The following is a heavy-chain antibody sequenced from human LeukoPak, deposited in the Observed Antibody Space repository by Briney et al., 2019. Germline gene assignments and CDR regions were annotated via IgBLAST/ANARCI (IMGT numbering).Heavy chain of an antibody. Sequence: PSETLSLTCTVSGGSISSSSYYWGWIRQPPGKGLEWIGYIFYNGVTNYNPSLKSRVTISVDTSKNQLSLKLTSVTAADTAVYSCARHHLGGAPWFDPWGQGTLVTVSS. V-gene: IGHV4-61*05. CDR2: IFYNGVT. J-gene: IGHJ5*02. D-gene: IGHD1-26*01. CDR3: ARHHLGGAPWFDP. CDR1: GGSISSSSYY.